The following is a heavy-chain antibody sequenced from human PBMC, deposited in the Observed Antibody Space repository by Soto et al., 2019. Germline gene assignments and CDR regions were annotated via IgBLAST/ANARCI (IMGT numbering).Heavy chain of an antibody. Sequence: EVQLVESGGGLVQPGGSLRLSCAASGFTFSSYWMSWVRQAPGKGLEWVANIKQDGSEKYYVDSVKGRFTISRDNAKNSLYLQMNSLRAEDTAVYYCARQLWFGELPFDYWGQGTLVTVSS. CDR3: ARQLWFGELPFDY. D-gene: IGHD3-10*01. CDR1: GFTFSSYW. CDR2: IKQDGSEK. J-gene: IGHJ4*02. V-gene: IGHV3-7*01.